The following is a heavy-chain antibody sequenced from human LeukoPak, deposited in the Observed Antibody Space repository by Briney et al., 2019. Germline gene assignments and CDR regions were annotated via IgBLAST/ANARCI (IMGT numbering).Heavy chain of an antibody. V-gene: IGHV4-59*12. D-gene: IGHD1-1*01. CDR2: IHDSGTT. Sequence: SETLPLTCTVSGGSISSYYWSWIRQPPGKGLEWFGYIHDSGTTNYNPSLKSRVTISVDTSKNQFSLKLSSVTAADPAVYYCARVSWFPGTSYYYMDVWGKGTTVTVSS. J-gene: IGHJ6*03. CDR1: GGSISSYY. CDR3: ARVSWFPGTSYYYMDV.